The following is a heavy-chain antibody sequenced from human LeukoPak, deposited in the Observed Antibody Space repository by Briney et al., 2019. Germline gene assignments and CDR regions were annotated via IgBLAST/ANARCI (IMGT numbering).Heavy chain of an antibody. J-gene: IGHJ3*02. V-gene: IGHV1-18*01. CDR3: ARDSRLRFLEWPTDAFDI. D-gene: IGHD3-3*01. Sequence: GSSVKVSFKASDYTFVSFGITWVRQAPGQGLEWMGWISGYNGNRRIAQKLQGRVTMTTDTSTSTAYMELRSLRSDDTAVYYCARDSRLRFLEWPTDAFDIWGQGTMVTVSS. CDR1: DYTFVSFG. CDR2: ISGYNGNR.